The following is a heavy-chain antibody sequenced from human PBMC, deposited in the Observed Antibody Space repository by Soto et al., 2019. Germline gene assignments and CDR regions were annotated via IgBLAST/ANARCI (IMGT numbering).Heavy chain of an antibody. V-gene: IGHV1-18*01. CDR1: GYTFTNYG. J-gene: IGHJ5*02. CDR2: INTYNGNT. CDR3: ARGVGSGTYYNQYNWFDP. D-gene: IGHD3-10*01. Sequence: GASVKVSCKASGYTFTNYGISWVRQAPAQGLEWMGWINTYNGNTNHAQKLQGRVTMTTDTSTSTAYMELRSLRSDDTAVYYCARGVGSGTYYNQYNWFDPWGQGTLVTVSS.